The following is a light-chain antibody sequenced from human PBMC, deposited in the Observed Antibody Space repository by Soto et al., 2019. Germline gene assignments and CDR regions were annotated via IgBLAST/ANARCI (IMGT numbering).Light chain of an antibody. J-gene: IGKJ1*01. CDR1: QNIFSW. CDR3: QHYDSYPWT. Sequence: DIQMTQSPSTLSASVGDRVTITCRASQNIFSWLAWHQQKPGKAPKLLIFDVSHLVSGVPSRFSGNGSGTEFTLTINSLQPDDFATYYCQHYDSYPWTFGQGTKVDIK. V-gene: IGKV1-5*01. CDR2: DVS.